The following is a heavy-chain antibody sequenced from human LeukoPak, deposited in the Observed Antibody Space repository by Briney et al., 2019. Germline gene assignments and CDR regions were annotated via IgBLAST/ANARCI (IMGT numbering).Heavy chain of an antibody. Sequence: SETLSLTCSVSGYSISRGFYWGWIRQPPGKGLEWIGTIYHSGTTYYNPSLKSRVTISIDTSKNQFSLKLSSVTAADTAVYYCASPLNPRNWNYRGGIYYYMDVWGKGTTVTVSS. CDR1: GYSISRGFY. J-gene: IGHJ6*03. V-gene: IGHV4-38-2*02. CDR3: ASPLNPRNWNYRGGIYYYMDV. CDR2: IYHSGTT. D-gene: IGHD1-7*01.